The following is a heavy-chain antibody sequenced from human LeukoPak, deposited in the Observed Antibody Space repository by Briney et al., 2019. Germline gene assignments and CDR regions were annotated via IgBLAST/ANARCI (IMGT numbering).Heavy chain of an antibody. Sequence: GSLRLSCAASGFTFSTYAMHWVRQAPGKGLEWVTLISYDGSNKYYADSVKGRFTVSRDNSKNTLYLQMNSLRAEDTAVYYCARDGISRGSGTYYNAWGEGTLVTVSS. D-gene: IGHD3-10*01. J-gene: IGHJ5*02. CDR1: GFTFSTYA. V-gene: IGHV3-30*01. CDR3: ARDGISRGSGTYYNA. CDR2: ISYDGSNK.